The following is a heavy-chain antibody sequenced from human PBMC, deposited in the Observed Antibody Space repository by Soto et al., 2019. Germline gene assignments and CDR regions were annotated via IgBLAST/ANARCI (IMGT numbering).Heavy chain of an antibody. D-gene: IGHD1-26*01. V-gene: IGHV1-18*01. CDR3: ARQGSWTYYYYGLDV. J-gene: IGHJ6*02. CDR1: GYTFTTSG. Sequence: QVQLVQSGPEVRKPGASVKVSCEASGYTFTTSGISWVRQVPGQGLEWMGWISTYNGDTNSAQNFQGRVLMTADTSTGTAYMELMSLKYDDTAVYYCARQGSWTYYYYGLDVWGQGTTVTVSS. CDR2: ISTYNGDT.